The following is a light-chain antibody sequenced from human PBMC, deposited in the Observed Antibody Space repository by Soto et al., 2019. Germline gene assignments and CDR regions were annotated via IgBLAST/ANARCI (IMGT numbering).Light chain of an antibody. J-gene: IGKJ1*01. CDR1: QTISRW. CDR2: RAS. CDR3: QQYQTWT. V-gene: IGKV1-5*03. Sequence: DIQMTQSPLTLSASVGDRVTITCRASQTISRWLAWYQQKPGKAPKLLIYRASSLESGVPSRFSGSGSGTEFTLTISGLQSDDSATYYCQQYQTWTFGQGTKVEIK.